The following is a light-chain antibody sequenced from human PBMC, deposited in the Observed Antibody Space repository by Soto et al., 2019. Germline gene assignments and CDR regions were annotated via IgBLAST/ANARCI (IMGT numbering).Light chain of an antibody. CDR3: SSYTTRSTLEV. Sequence: QSVLTQPASVSGSPGQSITISCTGTNSDVGAYNYVSWYQQHPGKAPKLMIYEVTNRPSGVSFRFSGSKSGNTASLTISGLQAEDEADYYCSSYTTRSTLEVFGTGTKLTVL. CDR1: NSDVGAYNY. J-gene: IGLJ1*01. V-gene: IGLV2-14*01. CDR2: EVT.